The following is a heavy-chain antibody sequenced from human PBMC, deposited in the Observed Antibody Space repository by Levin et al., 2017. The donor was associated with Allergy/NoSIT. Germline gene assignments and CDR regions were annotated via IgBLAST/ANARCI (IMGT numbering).Heavy chain of an antibody. J-gene: IGHJ4*02. CDR3: ARNGCGGGSCGY. CDR2: IYSGGST. Sequence: PGGSLRLSCAASGFTVSNNYMKWVRQAPGKGLEWVSLIYSGGSTYYADSVRGRFTISRDNSKNTLYLQMNSLRVEDTAVYYCARNGCGGGSCGYWGQGTLVTVYS. CDR1: GFTVSNNY. V-gene: IGHV3-66*01. D-gene: IGHD2-15*01.